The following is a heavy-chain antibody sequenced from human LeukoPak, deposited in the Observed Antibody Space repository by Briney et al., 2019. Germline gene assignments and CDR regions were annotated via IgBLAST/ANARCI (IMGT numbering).Heavy chain of an antibody. CDR3: ARDGRYSYGLAGYYYMDV. CDR1: GDSISSYY. J-gene: IGHJ6*03. D-gene: IGHD5-18*01. V-gene: IGHV4-4*07. Sequence: SETLSLTCTVSGDSISSYYWSWIRQPAGKGLQWIGRIYTSGGTNYNPSLKSRVTMSVDTSKKQFSLKPYSVTAADTAVYYCARDGRYSYGLAGYYYMDVWGKGTTVTVSS. CDR2: IYTSGGT.